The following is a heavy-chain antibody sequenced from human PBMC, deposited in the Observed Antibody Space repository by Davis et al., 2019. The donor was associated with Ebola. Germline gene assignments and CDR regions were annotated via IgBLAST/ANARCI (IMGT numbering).Heavy chain of an antibody. J-gene: IGHJ4*02. D-gene: IGHD3-22*01. Sequence: MPSETLSLTCTVSGGSISSSSYYWGWIRQPPGKGLEWIGSIYYSGSTYYNPSLKSRVTISVDTSKNQFSLKLSSVTAADTSVYYCASILQYYYDSSGYYVGIYFDYCGQGTLVTVSS. CDR3: ASILQYYYDSSGYYVGIYFDY. V-gene: IGHV4-39*01. CDR2: IYYSGST. CDR1: GGSISSSSYY.